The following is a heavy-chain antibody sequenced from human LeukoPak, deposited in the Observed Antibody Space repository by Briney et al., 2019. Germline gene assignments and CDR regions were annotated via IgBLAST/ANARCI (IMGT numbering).Heavy chain of an antibody. CDR3: ASQTPPGYYDFWSQMDV. Sequence: PSETLSLTCAVYGGSFSGYYWSWIRQPPGKGLEWIGEINHSGSTNYNPSLKSRVTISVDTSKNQFSLKLSSVTAADTAVYYCASQTPPGYYDFWSQMDVWGKGTTVTVSS. J-gene: IGHJ6*04. CDR2: INHSGST. D-gene: IGHD3-3*01. V-gene: IGHV4-34*01. CDR1: GGSFSGYY.